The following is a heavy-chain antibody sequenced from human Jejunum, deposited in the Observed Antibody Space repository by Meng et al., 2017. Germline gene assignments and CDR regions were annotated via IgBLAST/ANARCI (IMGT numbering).Heavy chain of an antibody. CDR2: IYYSVNT. CDR1: GGSVSSGSHY. J-gene: IGHJ6*02. CDR3: ARELVTYVMDV. V-gene: IGHV4-61*03. Sequence: SETLRLTCAVSGGSVSSGSHYWSWIRQSPGKGLEWIGFIYYSVNTKYNPSLKSRVTISVDTYNNHVSLKLNSVTSADTAVYYCARELVTYVMDVWGQGTTVTVSS. D-gene: IGHD2-21*02.